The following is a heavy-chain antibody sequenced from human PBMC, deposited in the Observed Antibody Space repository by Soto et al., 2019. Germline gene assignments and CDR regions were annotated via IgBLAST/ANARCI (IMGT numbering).Heavy chain of an antibody. J-gene: IGHJ4*02. V-gene: IGHV3-23*01. CDR1: GFTFRSYA. D-gene: IGHD6-13*01. CDR3: ARRSSSWYFDY. CDR2: ISGSDGST. Sequence: GGSLRLSSTSSGFTFRSYAMNWVRQATGKGLEWVSVISGSDGSTYYADSVKGRFTISRDNSKNTLNLQMNSLRAEDTAVYYCARRSSSWYFDYWGQGTLVTVSS.